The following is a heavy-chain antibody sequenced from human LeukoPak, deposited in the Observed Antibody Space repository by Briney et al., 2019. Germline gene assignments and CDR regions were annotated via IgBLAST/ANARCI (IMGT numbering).Heavy chain of an antibody. V-gene: IGHV3-7*01. CDR2: IKQDGSEK. CDR1: GFTFSSYW. CDR3: ARESRGDKGSSGWYYFAS. Sequence: PGGSLRLSCATSGFTFSSYWMSWVRQAPGKGLEWVANIKQDGSEKYYVDSVKGRFTISRDNAKNSLYLQMNSLRAEDTAVYYCARESRGDKGSSGWYYFASWGKGPWVPAPQ. D-gene: IGHD6-19*01. J-gene: IGHJ4*03.